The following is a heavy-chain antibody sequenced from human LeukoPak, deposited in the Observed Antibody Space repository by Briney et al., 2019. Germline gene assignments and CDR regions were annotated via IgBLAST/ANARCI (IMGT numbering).Heavy chain of an antibody. D-gene: IGHD6-19*01. V-gene: IGHV1-69*06. CDR2: IIPIFGTA. J-gene: IGHJ4*02. CDR1: GGTFSSYA. CDR3: ATGGAAGRLLIDY. Sequence: SVKVSCKASGGTFSSYAISWVRQAPGQGLEWMGRIIPIFGTANYAQKFQGRVTITADKSTSTAYMELSSLRSEDTAVYYCATGGAAGRLLIDYWGQGTLVTVSS.